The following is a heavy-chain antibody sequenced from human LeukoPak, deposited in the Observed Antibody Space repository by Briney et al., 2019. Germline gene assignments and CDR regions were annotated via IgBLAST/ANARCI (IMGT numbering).Heavy chain of an antibody. Sequence: SETLSLTCNVSGGSIRGYYWSWIRQPPGKGLEWIGHIYSSGSTNYNPSLKSRVTMSVDTSKNQFSLKVSSVTAADTAVYYCARVFDSGSQAYFYYMDVWGKGTTVTIFS. CDR1: GGSIRGYY. D-gene: IGHD3-10*01. J-gene: IGHJ6*03. CDR3: ARVFDSGSQAYFYYMDV. CDR2: IYSSGST. V-gene: IGHV4-59*01.